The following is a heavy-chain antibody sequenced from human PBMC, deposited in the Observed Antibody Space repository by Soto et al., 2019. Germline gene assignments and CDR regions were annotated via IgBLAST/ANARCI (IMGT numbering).Heavy chain of an antibody. V-gene: IGHV3-30-3*01. CDR2: ISYDGSNI. D-gene: IGHD5-12*01. J-gene: IGHJ4*02. CDR3: ARVAVEMATIHVFDY. CDR1: GFTFSSYA. Sequence: QVQLVESGGGVVQPGRSLRLSCAASGFTFSSYAMHWVRQAPGKGLEWVAVISYDGSNIYYADSVKGRFTISRDNSKNTLYLQMNSLRAEDTAVYYCARVAVEMATIHVFDYWGQGTLVTVSS.